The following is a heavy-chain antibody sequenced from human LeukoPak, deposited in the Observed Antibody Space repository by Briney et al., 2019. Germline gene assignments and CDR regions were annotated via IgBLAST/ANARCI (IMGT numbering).Heavy chain of an antibody. D-gene: IGHD2-2*01. CDR3: AKNHEHGRYAGFDF. CDR2: ISGSGGST. V-gene: IGHV3-23*01. CDR1: GFTFSSHA. Sequence: GRSLRLSCVGSGFTFSSHAMSWVRQAPGKGPQWVADISGSGGSTYYADSVKGRFSVSRDNSKNMVYLELNSLRAEDTAVYYCAKNHEHGRYAGFDFWAEGALVAVSS. J-gene: IGHJ3*01.